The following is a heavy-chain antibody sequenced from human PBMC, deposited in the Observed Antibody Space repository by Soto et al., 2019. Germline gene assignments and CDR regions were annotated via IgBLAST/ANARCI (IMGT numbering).Heavy chain of an antibody. Sequence: GGSLRLSCAASGFTFSSYAMSWVRQAPGKGLEWVSAMSGSGGSTYYADSVKGRFTISRDNSENTLYLQMNSLRAEDTAVYYCARVGGGDHYYYYGMDVWGQGTTVTVSS. J-gene: IGHJ6*02. CDR2: MSGSGGST. V-gene: IGHV3-23*01. CDR1: GFTFSSYA. CDR3: ARVGGGDHYYYYGMDV. D-gene: IGHD2-21*02.